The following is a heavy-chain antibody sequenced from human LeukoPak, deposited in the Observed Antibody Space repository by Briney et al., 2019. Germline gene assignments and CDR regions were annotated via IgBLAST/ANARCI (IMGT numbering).Heavy chain of an antibody. Sequence: SETLSLTCAVYGGSFSGYYWSWIRQPPGKGLEWIGEINHSGSTNYNPSLKSRVTISVDTSKNQFSLELSSVTAADTAVYYCARHTGFWSFFDYWGQGTLVTVSS. CDR2: INHSGST. D-gene: IGHD2-8*02. CDR1: GGSFSGYY. CDR3: ARHTGFWSFFDY. J-gene: IGHJ4*02. V-gene: IGHV4-34*01.